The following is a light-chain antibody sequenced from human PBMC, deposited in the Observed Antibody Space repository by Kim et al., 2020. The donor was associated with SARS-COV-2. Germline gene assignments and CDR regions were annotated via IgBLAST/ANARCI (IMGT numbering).Light chain of an antibody. V-gene: IGKV3-20*01. CDR1: QSVSSNY. Sequence: SPGERAPLACRASQSVSSNYLAWYQQKPGQAPRLLIYGASSRATSIPDRFSGSGSGTDFTLTITRLEPEDFAVYYCQQYSSSPATFGQGTKVDIK. CDR3: QQYSSSPAT. J-gene: IGKJ1*01. CDR2: GAS.